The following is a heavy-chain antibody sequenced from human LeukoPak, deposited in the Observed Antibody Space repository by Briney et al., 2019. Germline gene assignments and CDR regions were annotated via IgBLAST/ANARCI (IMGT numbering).Heavy chain of an antibody. CDR3: ARVPGKGWAPDYFDY. CDR2: ISAYNGNT. V-gene: IGHV1-18*04. CDR1: GHTFTGHY. J-gene: IGHJ4*02. Sequence: ASVKVSCKPSGHTFTGHYMHWLRQAPGQGLEWMGWISAYNGNTNYAQKLQGRVTMTTDTSTSTAYMELRSLRSDDTAVYYCARVPGKGWAPDYFDYWGQGTLVTVSS. D-gene: IGHD1-26*01.